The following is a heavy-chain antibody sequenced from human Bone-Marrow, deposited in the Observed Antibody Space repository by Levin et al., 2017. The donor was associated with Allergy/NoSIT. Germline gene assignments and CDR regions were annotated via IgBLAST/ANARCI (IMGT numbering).Heavy chain of an antibody. V-gene: IGHV5-51*01. J-gene: IGHJ3*01. D-gene: IGHD5-12*01. CDR3: AKSIYRGYENDAFDL. CDR1: GYMFTKYW. Sequence: GGSLRLSCKTSGYMFTKYWIAWVRQMPGKGLEWMGTIYPDDSDTRYRSTFEGLVDISVDKSTNTAYLQWTSLRMSDSGMYFCAKSIYRGYENDAFDLWGQGTMVTVSS. CDR2: IYPDDSDT.